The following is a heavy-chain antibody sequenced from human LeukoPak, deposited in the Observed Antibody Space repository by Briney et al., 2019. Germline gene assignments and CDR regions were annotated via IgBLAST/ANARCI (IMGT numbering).Heavy chain of an antibody. J-gene: IGHJ4*02. CDR3: AREVYCGGGCYYYFDY. Sequence: GGSLRLSCAASGFTFSDYYMSWIRQAPGKGLEWVSYISSSGSTIYYADSVKGRFTTSRDNAKNSLYLQMNSLRAEDTAVYYCAREVYCGGGCYYYFDYWGQGTLVTVSS. CDR2: ISSSGSTI. D-gene: IGHD2-21*02. CDR1: GFTFSDYY. V-gene: IGHV3-11*01.